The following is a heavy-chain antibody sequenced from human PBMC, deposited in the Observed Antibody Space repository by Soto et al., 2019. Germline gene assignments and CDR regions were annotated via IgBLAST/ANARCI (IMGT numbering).Heavy chain of an antibody. V-gene: IGHV4-34*01. Sequence: SETLSLTCAVYGGSFSGYYWTWIRQPPGTGLEWIGEINHSGSTNYNPSLKSRVTISVDTSKNQFSLKLSSVTAADTAVYYCGRGQRYYDSSGKNITGSAPWGQGTLVPVSS. CDR2: INHSGST. J-gene: IGHJ5*02. CDR1: GGSFSGYY. CDR3: GRGQRYYDSSGKNITGSAP. D-gene: IGHD3-22*01.